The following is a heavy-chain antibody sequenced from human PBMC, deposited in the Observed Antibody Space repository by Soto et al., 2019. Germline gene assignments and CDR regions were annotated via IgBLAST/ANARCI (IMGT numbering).Heavy chain of an antibody. V-gene: IGHV1-24*01. CDR2: FDSEDGET. CDR1: GYTLTELS. D-gene: IGHD2-15*01. Sequence: GASVKVSCKVSGYTLTELSIHWVRQAPGKGLQWMGGFDSEDGETIYAQKFQGRVTMTEDTSTDTAYMELSSLRSEDTAVYYCATLPRAQTRGGGSCNDYWGQGTLVTVSS. J-gene: IGHJ4*02. CDR3: ATLPRAQTRGGGSCNDY.